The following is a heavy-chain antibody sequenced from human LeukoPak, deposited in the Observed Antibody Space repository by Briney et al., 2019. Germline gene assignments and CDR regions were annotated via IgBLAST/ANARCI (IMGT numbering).Heavy chain of an antibody. J-gene: IGHJ3*01. D-gene: IGHD4-17*01. CDR2: IYYTGST. CDR3: ARRPNLPADCGDYWRFDV. V-gene: IGHV4-39*01. CDR1: GVSISRSFYY. Sequence: SETLSLTCSISGVSISRSFYYWGWIRQPPGKRLEWIGNIYYTGSTYYNPSLKSRVSMSVDTSKNQFSLNLISVTAADTAVYFCARRPNLPADCGDYWRFDVWGQGRRVTVSS.